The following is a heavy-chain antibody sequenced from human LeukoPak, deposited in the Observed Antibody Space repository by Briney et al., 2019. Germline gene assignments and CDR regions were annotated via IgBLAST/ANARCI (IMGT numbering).Heavy chain of an antibody. Sequence: GVSLRLSCAASVFAFSSYARHWVRQAPGKGLEYVSAISSNGGSTYYTNSVKGRFTISRDNAKNSLYLQMNSLRAEDTAVYYCAELGITMIGGVWGKGTTVTISS. CDR3: AELGITMIGGV. CDR2: ISSNGGST. CDR1: VFAFSSYA. D-gene: IGHD3-10*02. J-gene: IGHJ6*04. V-gene: IGHV3-64*01.